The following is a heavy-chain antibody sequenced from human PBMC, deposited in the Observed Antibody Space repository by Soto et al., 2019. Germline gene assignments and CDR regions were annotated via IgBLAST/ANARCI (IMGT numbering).Heavy chain of an antibody. CDR1: GYTFTSYA. V-gene: IGHV1-3*05. J-gene: IGHJ6*02. CDR2: INAGNGNT. Sequence: QVQLVQSGAEEKKPGASVKVSCKASGYTFTSYAMHWVRQAPGQRLEWMGWINAGNGNTKYSQKFQGRVTITRDTSASTAYMELSSLRSEDTAVYYCAGGDCISTSCYVYYYYGMDVWGQGTTVTVSS. D-gene: IGHD2-2*01. CDR3: AGGDCISTSCYVYYYYGMDV.